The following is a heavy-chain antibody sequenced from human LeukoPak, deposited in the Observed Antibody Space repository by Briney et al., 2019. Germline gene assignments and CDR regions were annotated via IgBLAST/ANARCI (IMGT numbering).Heavy chain of an antibody. CDR2: INTSGST. D-gene: IGHD3-22*01. CDR1: GGSISSTNYY. V-gene: IGHV4-39*07. J-gene: IGHJ2*01. Sequence: PSETLSLTCTVSGGSISSTNYYWGWIRQPPGKGLEWIGRINTSGSTNYNPSLKSRVTMSVDTSKNQFSLKLSSVTAADTAVYYCARDRYHYDSSGYRYFDLWGRGTLVTVSS. CDR3: ARDRYHYDSSGYRYFDL.